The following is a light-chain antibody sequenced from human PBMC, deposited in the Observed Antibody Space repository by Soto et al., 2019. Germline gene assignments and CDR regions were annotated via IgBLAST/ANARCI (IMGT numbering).Light chain of an antibody. CDR3: SSYTSTMTNV. J-gene: IGLJ1*01. CDR2: DVV. CDR1: SSDVGGFNS. Sequence: QSELTQPASVSGSPGQSITISCTGTSSDVGGFNSVSWYQLRPGTAPKLILYDVVDRPSGVSYRFSGSKSGNTASLTISGLQAADEADYFCSSYTSTMTNVFGSGTKVTVL. V-gene: IGLV2-14*03.